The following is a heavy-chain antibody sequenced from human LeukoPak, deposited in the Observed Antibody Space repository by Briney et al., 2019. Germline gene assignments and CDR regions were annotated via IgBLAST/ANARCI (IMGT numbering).Heavy chain of an antibody. Sequence: SETLSLTCAVYGGSFSGYYWSWIRQPPGKGLEWIGEINHSGSTNYNPSLKSRVTVSVDTSKNQFSLKLSSVTAADTAVYYCARGRGYYYYYMDVWGKGTTVTVSS. J-gene: IGHJ6*03. V-gene: IGHV4-34*01. CDR1: GGSFSGYY. D-gene: IGHD3-10*01. CDR3: ARGRGYYYYYMDV. CDR2: INHSGST.